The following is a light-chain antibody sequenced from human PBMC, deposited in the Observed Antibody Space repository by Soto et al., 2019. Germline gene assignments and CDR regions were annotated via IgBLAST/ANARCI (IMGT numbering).Light chain of an antibody. CDR1: QSISSW. CDR2: DAS. V-gene: IGKV1-5*01. J-gene: IGKJ2*01. CDR3: QQYKDYSPT. Sequence: DRVTITCRASQSISSWLAWYQQKPGKAPKLLIYDASSLESGVPSRFSGSGSGTEFTLTISSLQPDDFASYYCQQYKDYSPTFGQGTKVDIK.